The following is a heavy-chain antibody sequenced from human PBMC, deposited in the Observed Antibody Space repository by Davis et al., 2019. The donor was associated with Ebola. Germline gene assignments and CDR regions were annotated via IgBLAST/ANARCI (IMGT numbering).Heavy chain of an antibody. J-gene: IGHJ4*02. CDR1: GFSFSDHY. V-gene: IGHV3-69-1*01. CDR3: VRDGEAFDSRGAYEVPFDY. CDR2: ISGFSSTI. D-gene: IGHD3-22*01. Sequence: GESLKISCAASGFSFSDHYMNWVRQAPGKGLEWLSYISGFSSTIYYADSVKGRFTTSRDNAKNSVYLQINSLRAEDTAVYYCVRDGEAFDSRGAYEVPFDYWGQGTLVTVSS.